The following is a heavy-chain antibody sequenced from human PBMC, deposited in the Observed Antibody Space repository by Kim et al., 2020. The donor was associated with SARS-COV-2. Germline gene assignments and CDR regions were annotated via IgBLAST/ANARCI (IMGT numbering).Heavy chain of an antibody. CDR2: IYTSGST. CDR3: ARDPNIVVVPAARRGWWFDP. CDR1: GGSISSYY. V-gene: IGHV4-4*07. D-gene: IGHD2-2*01. J-gene: IGHJ5*02. Sequence: SETLSLTCTVSGGSISSYYWSWIRQPAGKGLEWIGRIYTSGSTNYNPSLKSRVTMSVDTSKNQFSLKLSSVTAADTAVYYCARDPNIVVVPAARRGWWFDPWGQGTLVTVSS.